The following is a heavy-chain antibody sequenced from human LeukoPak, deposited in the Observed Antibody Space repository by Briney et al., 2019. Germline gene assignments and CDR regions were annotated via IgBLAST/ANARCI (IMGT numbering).Heavy chain of an antibody. J-gene: IGHJ4*02. D-gene: IGHD2-21*01. CDR1: GLTFSSYA. CDR2: LKYDGGIK. Sequence: GGSLRLSCAASGLTFSSYAMSWVRQAPGKGLDWVAFLKYDGGIKDYADFVKDRFIISRDNSKNTLYLQLNSLRVEDTAVYYCARDRGEKNFDYWGQGTMVTVSS. V-gene: IGHV3-33*08. CDR3: ARDRGEKNFDY.